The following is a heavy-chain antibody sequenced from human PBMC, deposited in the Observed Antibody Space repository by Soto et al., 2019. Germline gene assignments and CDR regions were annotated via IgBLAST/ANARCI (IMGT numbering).Heavy chain of an antibody. Sequence: PGGSLRLSCAASGFTFSAYAMSWVRQAPGKGLEWVSVISGSGGATYYADSVKGRFTISRDNSKNTLYLQINSLRAEDTAVYYCARQEYSTTWYLKYWGQGTLVTVS. CDR1: GFTFSAYA. V-gene: IGHV3-23*01. CDR3: ARQEYSTTWYLKY. D-gene: IGHD6-13*01. J-gene: IGHJ4*02. CDR2: ISGSGGAT.